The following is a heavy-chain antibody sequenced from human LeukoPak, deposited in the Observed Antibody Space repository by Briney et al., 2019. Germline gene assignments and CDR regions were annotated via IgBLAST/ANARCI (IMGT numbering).Heavy chain of an antibody. CDR2: NYCSGSN. J-gene: IGHJ3*02. V-gene: IGHV4-39*01. D-gene: IGHD3-10*01. CDR3: ARQRAYYYGSGSYPISDAFDI. CDR1: GGSISSNSLY. Sequence: SETLSLTCTVSGGSISSNSLYWVWMPPPPGQGREWVGSNYCSGSNNHNPPLKSRVTICVNTSKNQFSLKLSSVTAADTAVYYCARQRAYYYGSGSYPISDAFDIWGQGTMVTVSS.